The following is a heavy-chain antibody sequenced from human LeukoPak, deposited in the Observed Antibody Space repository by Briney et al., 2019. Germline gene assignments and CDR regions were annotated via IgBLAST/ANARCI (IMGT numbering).Heavy chain of an antibody. CDR3: ARAPLEGFDY. V-gene: IGHV1-2*02. Sequence: ASVKVSCNASGYTFTGYYTRWVRQAPGQGLEWMGWINPNSGGTYYAQKFQGRVTMTRDTSISTAYMELSRLRSDDTAVYYCARAPLEGFDYWGQGTLVTVSS. J-gene: IGHJ4*02. CDR1: GYTFTGYY. CDR2: INPNSGGT.